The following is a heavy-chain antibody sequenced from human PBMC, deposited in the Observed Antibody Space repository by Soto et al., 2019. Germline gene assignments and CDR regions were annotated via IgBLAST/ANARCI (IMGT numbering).Heavy chain of an antibody. Sequence: ASVKVSCKASGYTFTSYAMHWVRQAPGQRLEWMGWINAGNGNTKYSQKFQGRVTITRDTSASTAYMELSSLRSEDTAVYSCARDQGIAVAPDAFDIWGQGTMVTVSS. J-gene: IGHJ3*02. CDR3: ARDQGIAVAPDAFDI. CDR1: GYTFTSYA. D-gene: IGHD6-19*01. V-gene: IGHV1-3*01. CDR2: INAGNGNT.